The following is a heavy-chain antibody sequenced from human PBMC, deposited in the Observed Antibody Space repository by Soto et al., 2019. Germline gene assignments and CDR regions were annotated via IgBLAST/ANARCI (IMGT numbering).Heavy chain of an antibody. D-gene: IGHD1-1*01. J-gene: IGHJ4*02. CDR1: GYAFTTYG. CDR2: ISAHNGNT. V-gene: IGHV1-18*01. CDR3: ARGRYGDY. Sequence: QVHLVQSGAEVKKPGASVKVSCKGSGYAFTTYGITWVRQAPGQGLEWMGWISAHNGNTNYAQKLQGRVTVTRDTSTRTADMELRSLRSDDTAVYYCARGRYGDYWGQGALVTVSS.